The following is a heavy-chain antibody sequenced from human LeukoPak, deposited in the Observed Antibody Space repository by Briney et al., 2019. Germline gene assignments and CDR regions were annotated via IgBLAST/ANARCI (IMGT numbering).Heavy chain of an antibody. V-gene: IGHV3-23*01. D-gene: IGHD2-2*01. J-gene: IGHJ4*02. CDR2: ISGSGGST. Sequence: GGSLRLSCAASGFTFSSYAMSWVRQAPGKGLEGVSAISGSGGSTYYADSVKGRFTISRDNSKNTLYLQMNSLRAEDTAVYYCAKDLPPGCSSTSCYHFDYWGQGTLVTVSS. CDR3: AKDLPPGCSSTSCYHFDY. CDR1: GFTFSSYA.